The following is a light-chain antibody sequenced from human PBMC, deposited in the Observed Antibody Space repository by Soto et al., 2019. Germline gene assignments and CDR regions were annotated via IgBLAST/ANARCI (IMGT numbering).Light chain of an antibody. V-gene: IGKV1-5*03. Sequence: DIQLAQSPSTLSASVGDRLIITCRATQSINWLAWYQQKPGKAPKLLIFEASRLESGVPSRFSGSGSGTEFTLTISSLQPDDFGTYYCQHYDTYSPMWTFGHGTKVDVK. CDR2: EAS. CDR1: QSINW. J-gene: IGKJ1*01. CDR3: QHYDTYSPMWT.